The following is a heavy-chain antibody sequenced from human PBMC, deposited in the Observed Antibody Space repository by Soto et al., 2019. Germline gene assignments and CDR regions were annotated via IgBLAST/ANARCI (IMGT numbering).Heavy chain of an antibody. CDR1: GGSISSYY. D-gene: IGHD3-3*01. J-gene: IGHJ4*02. CDR2: IYYSGST. V-gene: IGHV4-59*08. CDR3: ARHYLWSGYLGPVDY. Sequence: SETLSLTCTVSGGSISSYYWSWIRQPPGKGLEWIGYIYYSGSTNYNPSLKSRVTISVDTSKNQFSLKLSSVTAADTAVYYCARHYLWSGYLGPVDYWGQGTLVTVSS.